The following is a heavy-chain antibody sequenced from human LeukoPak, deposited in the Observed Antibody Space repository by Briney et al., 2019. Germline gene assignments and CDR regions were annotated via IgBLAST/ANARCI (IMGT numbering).Heavy chain of an antibody. Sequence: ASVKVSCKVSGYTLTELSMHWVRQAPGKGLEWMGGFDPEDGETIYAQKFQGRVSMTEDTSTDTAYMELSSLRSEDTAVYYCATVPRQQIYYYGMDVWGQGTTVTVSS. CDR2: FDPEDGET. V-gene: IGHV1-24*01. J-gene: IGHJ6*02. CDR1: GYTLTELS. CDR3: ATVPRQQIYYYGMDV. D-gene: IGHD5-18*01.